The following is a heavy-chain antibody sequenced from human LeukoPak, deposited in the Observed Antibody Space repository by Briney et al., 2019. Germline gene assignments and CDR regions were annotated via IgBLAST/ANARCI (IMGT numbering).Heavy chain of an antibody. CDR2: VHQSGVT. Sequence: SETLSLTCAVSGGFISNINWWSWDRQPPGRGLEWIGEVHQSGVTNYNPSLKSRVTISLDKSNNQFSLKLNSVTAADTAVYFCAENGPWSLKYWGQGTLVTVSS. CDR1: GGFISNINW. D-gene: IGHD2-15*01. CDR3: AENGPWSLKY. J-gene: IGHJ4*02. V-gene: IGHV4-4*02.